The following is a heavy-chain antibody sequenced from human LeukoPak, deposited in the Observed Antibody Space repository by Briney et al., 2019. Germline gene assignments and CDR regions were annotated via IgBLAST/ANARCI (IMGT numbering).Heavy chain of an antibody. CDR3: ARERPDLDAFDI. J-gene: IGHJ3*02. CDR2: IYYSGST. V-gene: IGHV4-30-4*01. Sequence: SETLSLTCTVSGGSISSGDYYWSWIRQPPGKGLEWIGYIYYSGSTYYNPSLKSRVTISVDTSKNQFSLKLSSVTAADTAVYYCARERPDLDAFDIWGQGTVVAVSS. CDR1: GGSISSGDYY.